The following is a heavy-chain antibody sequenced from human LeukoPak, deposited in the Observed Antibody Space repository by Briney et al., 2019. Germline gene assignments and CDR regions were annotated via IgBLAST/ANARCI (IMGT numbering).Heavy chain of an antibody. J-gene: IGHJ4*02. CDR3: AKDGGYCSGGSCYFFDY. CDR1: GFTFSSYG. D-gene: IGHD2-15*01. CDR2: ISYDGSNK. Sequence: GGSLRLSCAASGFTFSSYGMHWVRQAPGKGLEWVAVISYDGSNKYYADSVKGRFTISRDNSKNTLYLQMNSLRAEDTAVYYCAKDGGYCSGGSCYFFDYWDQGTLVTVSS. V-gene: IGHV3-30*18.